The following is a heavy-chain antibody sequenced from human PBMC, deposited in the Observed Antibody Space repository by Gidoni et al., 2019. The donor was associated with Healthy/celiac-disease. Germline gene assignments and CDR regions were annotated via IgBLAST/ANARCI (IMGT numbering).Heavy chain of an antibody. CDR2: ISGSGGST. CDR3: AKGRSSRDAFDI. J-gene: IGHJ3*02. Sequence: EVQLLASGGGLVHPGGSLRLPCAASGFPFSSYAMSWVRQAPGKGLEWVSAISGSGGSTYYADSVKGRFTISRDNSKNTLYLQMNSLRAEDTAVYYCAKGRSSRDAFDIWGQGTMVTVSS. CDR1: GFPFSSYA. V-gene: IGHV3-23*01.